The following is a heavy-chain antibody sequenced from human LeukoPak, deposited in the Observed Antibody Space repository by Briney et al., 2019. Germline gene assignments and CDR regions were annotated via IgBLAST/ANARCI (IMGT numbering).Heavy chain of an antibody. CDR1: GFTVSSNY. CDR3: ARAAMVRTGHFDY. CDR2: IYSGGST. J-gene: IGHJ4*02. V-gene: IGHV3-53*01. Sequence: PGGSLRLSCAASGFTVSSNYMSWVRQAPGKGLEWVSVIYSGGSTYYADSVKGRFTISRDNSKNTLYLQMNSLRAEDTAVYYCARAAMVRTGHFDYWGQGTLVTVSS. D-gene: IGHD3-10*01.